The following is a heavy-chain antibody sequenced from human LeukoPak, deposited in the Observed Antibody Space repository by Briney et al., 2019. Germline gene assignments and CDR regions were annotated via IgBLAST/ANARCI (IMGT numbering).Heavy chain of an antibody. CDR2: ISPASDTI. J-gene: IGHJ4*02. CDR3: ARDVYYGSGTFGY. V-gene: IGHV3-48*01. Sequence: GGSLRLSCAASGFTFSSYNMKWVRQAPGKGLEWVSYISPASDTIHYADSTRGRFTISRDNAKNSLYLQMNSLRAEDTAVYYCARDVYYGSGTFGYWGQGTLVTVSS. CDR1: GFTFSSYN. D-gene: IGHD3-10*01.